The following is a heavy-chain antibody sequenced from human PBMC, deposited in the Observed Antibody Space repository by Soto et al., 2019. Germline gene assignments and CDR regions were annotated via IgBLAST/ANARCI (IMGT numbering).Heavy chain of an antibody. D-gene: IGHD3-10*01. CDR3: AREGVQPGSVPYYYYGMDV. V-gene: IGHV3-21*01. CDR2: ISSSSSYI. J-gene: IGHJ6*02. CDR1: GFTFSSYS. Sequence: EVQLVESGGGLVKPGGSLRLSCAASGFTFSSYSMNWVSQAPGKGLEWVSSISSSSSYIYYADSVKGRFTISRDNAKNSRYLKMNSLRAEDTALYYCAREGVQPGSVPYYYYGMDVWGQGTTVTVSS.